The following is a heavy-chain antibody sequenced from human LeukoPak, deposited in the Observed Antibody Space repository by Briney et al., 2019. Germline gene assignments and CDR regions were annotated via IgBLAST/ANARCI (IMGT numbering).Heavy chain of an antibody. V-gene: IGHV4-38-2*02. Sequence: SETLSLTCTVSGYSITTGYYWAWIRPPPGKGPGWGRSMYHNSGATFYSPSLKSRVTISVDTSKNQLSLKLSSVTAADTAVYYCARPHGSWDAFDIWGQGTMVTVSS. CDR1: GYSITTGYY. CDR2: MYHNSGAT. D-gene: IGHD6-13*01. J-gene: IGHJ3*02. CDR3: ARPHGSWDAFDI.